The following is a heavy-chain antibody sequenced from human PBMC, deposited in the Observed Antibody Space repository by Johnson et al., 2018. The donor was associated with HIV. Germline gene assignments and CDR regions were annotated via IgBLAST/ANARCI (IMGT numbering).Heavy chain of an antibody. J-gene: IGHJ3*02. Sequence: QVQLVESGGGVVKPGRSLRLSCAASGFTFSSYGMHWVRQAPGKGLEWVAVISYDGSNKYYADSVKGRFTISRDNSKNTLYLQMTSLRAEDTAVYYCARGVDGAFDSWGQGTMVTVSS. CDR1: GFTFSSYG. V-gene: IGHV3-30*03. CDR2: ISYDGSNK. CDR3: ARGVDGAFDS. D-gene: IGHD2-15*01.